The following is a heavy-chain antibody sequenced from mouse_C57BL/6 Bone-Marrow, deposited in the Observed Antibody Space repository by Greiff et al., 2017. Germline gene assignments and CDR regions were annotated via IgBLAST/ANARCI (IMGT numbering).Heavy chain of an antibody. CDR1: GYTFTSYW. CDR3: ARVGFNTTVVDY. CDR2: IHPNSGRT. J-gene: IGHJ2*01. Sequence: VKLQQPGAELVKPGASVKLSCKASGYTFTSYWMPWVKQRPGQGLEWIGMIHPNSGRTNYNEKFKSKATLTVDKSSSTAYMQLSRLTSEDSAVYYGARVGFNTTVVDYWGQGTTLTVSS. D-gene: IGHD1-1*01. V-gene: IGHV1-64*01.